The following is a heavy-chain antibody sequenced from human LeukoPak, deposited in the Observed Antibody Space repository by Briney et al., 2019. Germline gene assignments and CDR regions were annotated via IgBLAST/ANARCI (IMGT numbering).Heavy chain of an antibody. J-gene: IGHJ4*02. V-gene: IGHV4-31*03. Sequence: PSETRSLTCTVSGGSISSGGYYWSWIRQHPGKGLEWIGYIYYSGSTYYNPSLKSRVTISVDTSKNQFSLKLSSVTAADTAVYYCARGAFGDLNYWGQGTLVTVSS. CDR3: ARGAFGDLNY. CDR1: GGSISSGGYY. CDR2: IYYSGST. D-gene: IGHD4-17*01.